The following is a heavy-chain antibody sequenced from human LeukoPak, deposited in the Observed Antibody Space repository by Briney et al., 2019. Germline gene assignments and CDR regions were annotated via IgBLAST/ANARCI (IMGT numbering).Heavy chain of an antibody. V-gene: IGHV3-48*03. Sequence: GGSLRLSCAASGFTFSSYEMNWVRQAPGKGLEWVSYISSSGSTIYYADSVKGRSTISRDNAKNSLYLQMNSLRAEDTAVYYCARDFTPYYYDSSGYPRFGYWGQGTLVTVSS. J-gene: IGHJ4*02. CDR2: ISSSGSTI. D-gene: IGHD3-22*01. CDR1: GFTFSSYE. CDR3: ARDFTPYYYDSSGYPRFGY.